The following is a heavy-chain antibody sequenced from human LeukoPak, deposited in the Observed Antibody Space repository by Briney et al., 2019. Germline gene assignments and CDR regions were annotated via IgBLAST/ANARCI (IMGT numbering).Heavy chain of an antibody. CDR1: GGSISSSSYY. D-gene: IGHD4-11*01. V-gene: IGHV4-39*02. CDR2: IYYSGST. J-gene: IGHJ4*02. CDR3: AREADQSNFGFDK. Sequence: SETLSLTCTVSGGSISSSSYYWGWIRQPPGKGLEWIGSIYYSGSTYYNPSLKSRVTISVDTSKNQFSLKLSSVTAADTAVYYCAREADQSNFGFDKWGQGTLVTVSS.